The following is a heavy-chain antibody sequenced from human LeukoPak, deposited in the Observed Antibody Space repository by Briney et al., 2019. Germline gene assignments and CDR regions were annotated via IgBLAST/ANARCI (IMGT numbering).Heavy chain of an antibody. CDR3: ARSMVSSTVRHYYYMDV. CDR1: GGSVNSYQ. CDR2: GYYTGSS. J-gene: IGHJ6*03. D-gene: IGHD6-13*01. Sequence: SETLSLTCTVSGGSVNSYQWSWIRQPPGKGLEWIGNGYYTGSSNYNPSLKSRVIISVDTSKNQFSLKLNSATAADTAVYFCARSMVSSTVRHYYYMDVWGKGTTVTVSS. V-gene: IGHV4-59*02.